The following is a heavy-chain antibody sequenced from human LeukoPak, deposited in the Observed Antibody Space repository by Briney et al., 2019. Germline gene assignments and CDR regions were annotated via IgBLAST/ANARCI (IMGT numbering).Heavy chain of an antibody. CDR1: AFSLNAYN. V-gene: IGHV3-21*01. J-gene: IGHJ5*02. D-gene: IGHD3-22*01. CDR3: AKDMRGDYYDASGPFDP. CDR2: ISYTGTYI. Sequence: PGGSLRLSCAASAFSLNAYNMNWVRQAPGKGLEWVSSISYTGTYIYYADSVKGRFTISRDNSKTALYLQMNRLRLEDTAVYYCAKDMRGDYYDASGPFDPWGQGTLVTVAS.